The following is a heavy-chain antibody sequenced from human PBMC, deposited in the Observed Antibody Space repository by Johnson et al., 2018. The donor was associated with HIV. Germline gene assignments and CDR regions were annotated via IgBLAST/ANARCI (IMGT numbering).Heavy chain of an antibody. Sequence: QVQLVESGGGLVKPGGSLRLSCAASGFTFSDYYMSWIRQAPGKGLEWVSYISSSGSTIYYADPVKGRFTISRDNAKNSLYLQMNSLRAEDTAVYYCARDTYYYDSSGYLDAFDIWGQGTMVTVSS. V-gene: IGHV3-11*04. CDR2: ISSSGSTI. CDR3: ARDTYYYDSSGYLDAFDI. J-gene: IGHJ3*02. CDR1: GFTFSDYY. D-gene: IGHD3-22*01.